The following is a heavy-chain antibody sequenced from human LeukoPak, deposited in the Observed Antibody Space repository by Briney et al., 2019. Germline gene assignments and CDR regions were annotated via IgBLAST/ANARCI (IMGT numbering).Heavy chain of an antibody. CDR2: ISYDGSNK. J-gene: IGHJ3*02. D-gene: IGHD6-13*01. CDR3: AKPMGSSWYGIINDAFDI. V-gene: IGHV3-30*18. Sequence: PGRSLRLSCAASGFTFSSYGMHWVRQAPGKGLEWVAVISYDGSNKYYADSVKGRFTISRDNSKNTLYLQMNSLRAEDTAVYYCAKPMGSSWYGIINDAFDIWGQGTMVTVSS. CDR1: GFTFSSYG.